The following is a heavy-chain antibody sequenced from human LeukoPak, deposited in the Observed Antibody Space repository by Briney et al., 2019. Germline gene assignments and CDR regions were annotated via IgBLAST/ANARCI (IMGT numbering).Heavy chain of an antibody. CDR2: ISGSGDST. J-gene: IGHJ6*02. CDR1: GFTFSSYA. V-gene: IGHV3-23*01. Sequence: PGGSLRLSCAASGFTFSSYAMSWVRQAPGKGLEWVSFISGSGDSTYYADSVKGRFTISRDNSKNTLYLQMNSLRAEDTAVYYCAKERSSDYYYGMDVWGQGTSVTVSS. CDR3: AKERSSDYYYGMDV.